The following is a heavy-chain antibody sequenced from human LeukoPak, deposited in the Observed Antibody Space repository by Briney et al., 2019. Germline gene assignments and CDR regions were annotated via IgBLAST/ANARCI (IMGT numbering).Heavy chain of an antibody. Sequence: GGSLRLSCAASGFTFSSYSMNWVRQAPGKGLEWVSYISSSSSTIYYADSVKGRFTISRDNAKNSLYLQMNSLRAEDTSVYYFARDLLVLDYGGRGTLVTVSS. J-gene: IGHJ4*02. V-gene: IGHV3-48*01. CDR1: GFTFSSYS. CDR2: ISSSSSTI. CDR3: ARDLLVLDY. D-gene: IGHD6-13*01.